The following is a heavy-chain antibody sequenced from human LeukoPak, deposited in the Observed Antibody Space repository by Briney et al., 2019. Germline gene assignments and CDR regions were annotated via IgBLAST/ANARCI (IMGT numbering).Heavy chain of an antibody. D-gene: IGHD1-1*01. CDR1: GFPFIEYS. V-gene: IGHV3-48*01. J-gene: IGHJ4*02. Sequence: GGSLRLSCTASGFPFIEYSMNWVRQVPGKGLEWISYIGIDSGNTKYANSVRGRFTISADKAKNSLYLQMNSLRVEDTAVYYCARDHNYAFDNWGQGTLVTVSS. CDR3: ARDHNYAFDN. CDR2: IGIDSGNT.